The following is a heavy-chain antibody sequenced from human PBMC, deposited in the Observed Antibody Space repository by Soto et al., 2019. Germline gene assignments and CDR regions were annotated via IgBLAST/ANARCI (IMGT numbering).Heavy chain of an antibody. CDR2: INMDGTKT. CDR1: EFTFSKYW. Sequence: GWSLRLSCVASEFTFSKYWMHWVRQAPGKGLVWVSLINMDGTKTAYADSVKGRFTVSRDNANNTLYLQMNSLGVEDTAVYYCARDYYYDSRSSSVNWFDPWGQGTLVTVSS. CDR3: ARDYYYDSRSSSVNWFDP. J-gene: IGHJ5*02. D-gene: IGHD3-22*01. V-gene: IGHV3-74*01.